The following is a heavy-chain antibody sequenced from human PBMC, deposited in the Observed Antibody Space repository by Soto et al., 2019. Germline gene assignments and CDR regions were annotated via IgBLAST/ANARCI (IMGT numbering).Heavy chain of an antibody. CDR2: ISDSGHYI. D-gene: IGHD3-22*01. Sequence: GGSLRLSCAASGFTFSTYGMNWVRQAPGKGLEWLSSISDSGHYIYYADPVEGRFTISRDNAKNSLFLQMNSLRGEDTAVYYCARSGLALPYSASHWFDPWGHGTLVTVSS. V-gene: IGHV3-21*01. CDR1: GFTFSTYG. J-gene: IGHJ5*02. CDR3: ARSGLALPYSASHWFDP.